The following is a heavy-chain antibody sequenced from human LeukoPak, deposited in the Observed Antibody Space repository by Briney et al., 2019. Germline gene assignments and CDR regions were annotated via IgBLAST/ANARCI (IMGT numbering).Heavy chain of an antibody. D-gene: IGHD3-22*01. CDR2: IIPIFGTA. V-gene: IGHV1-69*13. CDR1: GGTFSSYA. Sequence: SVKVSCKASGGTFSSYAISWVRQAPGQGLEWMGGIIPIFGTANYAQKFQGRVTITADESTSTAYMELSSLRSEDTAVYYCASSLAYSSGYYYNDYWGQGTLVTVSS. J-gene: IGHJ4*02. CDR3: ASSLAYSSGYYYNDY.